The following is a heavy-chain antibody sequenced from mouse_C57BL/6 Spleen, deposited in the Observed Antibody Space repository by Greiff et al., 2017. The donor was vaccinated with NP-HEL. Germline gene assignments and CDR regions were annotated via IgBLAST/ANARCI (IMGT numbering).Heavy chain of an antibody. Sequence: QVQLQQPGAELVKPGASVKLSCEASGYTFTSYWMHWVKQRPGQGLEWIGMIHPNSGSTNYNEKFKSKATLTVDKSSSTAYMQLSSLTSEDSAVYYCAIYYGSTLDYWGQGTTLTVSS. CDR3: AIYYGSTLDY. CDR1: GYTFTSYW. J-gene: IGHJ2*01. CDR2: IHPNSGST. D-gene: IGHD1-1*01. V-gene: IGHV1-64*01.